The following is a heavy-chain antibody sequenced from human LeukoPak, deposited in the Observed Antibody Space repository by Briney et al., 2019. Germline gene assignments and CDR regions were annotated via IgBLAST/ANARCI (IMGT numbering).Heavy chain of an antibody. Sequence: GGSLRLSCAASGFTFSSYAMSWVRQAPGKGLEWVSAISGSGGSTYYADSVKGRFTISRDNSKNTLYLQMNSLRAEDTAVYYCARDLAEGYDYGDYSPDDAFDIWGQGTMVTVSS. V-gene: IGHV3-23*01. J-gene: IGHJ3*02. CDR3: ARDLAEGYDYGDYSPDDAFDI. CDR2: ISGSGGST. D-gene: IGHD4-17*01. CDR1: GFTFSSYA.